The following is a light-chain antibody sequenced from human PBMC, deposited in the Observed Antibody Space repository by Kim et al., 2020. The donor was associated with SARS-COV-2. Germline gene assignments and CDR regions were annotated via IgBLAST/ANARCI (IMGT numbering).Light chain of an antibody. J-gene: IGLJ2*01. V-gene: IGLV7-46*01. CDR3: LLSYGDTRKI. Sequence: GGTVTLTCGSNTGTLTSGPFPYWFQQKPGQAPRALIYNTDYKYSWTPARFSGSLLGGKAALTLSDAQAEDEADYYCLLSYGDTRKIFGGGTQLTVL. CDR1: TGTLTSGPF. CDR2: NTD.